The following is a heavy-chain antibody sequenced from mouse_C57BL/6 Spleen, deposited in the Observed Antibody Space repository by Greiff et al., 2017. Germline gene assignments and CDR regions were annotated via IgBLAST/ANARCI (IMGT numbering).Heavy chain of an antibody. Sequence: EVHLVDSGGGLVQSGRSLRLSCATSGFTFSDFYMEWVRQAPGKGLEWIAASRNKANDYTTEYSASVKGRFIVSRDTSQSILYLQMNALRAEDTAIYYCARDGGDGYFDYWGQGTTLTVSS. D-gene: IGHD2-3*01. J-gene: IGHJ2*01. CDR2: SRNKANDYTT. CDR3: ARDGGDGYFDY. CDR1: GFTFSDFY. V-gene: IGHV7-1*01.